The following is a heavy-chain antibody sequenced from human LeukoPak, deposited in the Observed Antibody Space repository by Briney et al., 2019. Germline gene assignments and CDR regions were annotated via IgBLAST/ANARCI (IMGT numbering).Heavy chain of an antibody. D-gene: IGHD3-22*01. Sequence: SETLSLTCTVSGGSISSYYWSWIRQPPRKGLEWIGYIYYSGSTNYNPSLKSRVTISVDTSKNQFSLKLSSVTAADTAVYYCARVDYYDSSGYSYAFDIWGQGTMVTVSS. CDR1: GGSISSYY. CDR2: IYYSGST. CDR3: ARVDYYDSSGYSYAFDI. J-gene: IGHJ3*02. V-gene: IGHV4-59*08.